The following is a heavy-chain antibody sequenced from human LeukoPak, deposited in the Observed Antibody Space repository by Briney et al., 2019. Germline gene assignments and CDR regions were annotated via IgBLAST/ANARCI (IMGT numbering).Heavy chain of an antibody. J-gene: IGHJ4*02. V-gene: IGHV3-23*01. CDR1: GFSFGTYA. CDR3: AKRGVVIRVILVGFHKEANYFDS. CDR2: ISDSGGST. D-gene: IGHD3-10*01. Sequence: GGSLRLSCAASGFSFGTYAMSWVRQAPGKGLEWVAGISDSGGSTNYADSVKGRFTISRDNPKNTLYLQMNSLRAEDTAVYFCAKRGVVIRVILVGFHKEANYFDSWGQGALVTVSS.